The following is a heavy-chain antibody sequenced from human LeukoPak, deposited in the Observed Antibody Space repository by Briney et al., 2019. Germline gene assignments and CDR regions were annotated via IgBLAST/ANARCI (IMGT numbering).Heavy chain of an antibody. D-gene: IGHD2-21*02. J-gene: IGHJ4*02. V-gene: IGHV1-2*02. CDR1: GYTFTGYY. CDR3: ARGKAMVYCGGDCYRFDN. Sequence: GASVKVSCKASGYTFTGYYMHWVRQAPGQGLEWMGWINPNSGGTNYAQKFQGRFTMTRDTSISKAYMELSRLLSGDTAVYYCARGKAMVYCGGDCYRFDNWGQGTLVTVSS. CDR2: INPNSGGT.